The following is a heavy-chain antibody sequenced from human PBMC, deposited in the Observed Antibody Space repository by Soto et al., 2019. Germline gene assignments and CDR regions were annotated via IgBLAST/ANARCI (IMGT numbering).Heavy chain of an antibody. J-gene: IGHJ4*02. CDR3: AADGGGSPFDY. CDR1: GLTFSTYG. CDR2: IWANGITK. V-gene: IGHV3-33*08. Sequence: QVQLVESGGGVVQPGMSLRLSCTVSGLTFSTYGMHWVRQAPGKGLEWVAVIWANGITKDYAASLKGRFTISKDNAKNTLYLDMNTLSVDDTAVYYCAADGGGSPFDYWGQGSLVTVSS. D-gene: IGHD1-26*01.